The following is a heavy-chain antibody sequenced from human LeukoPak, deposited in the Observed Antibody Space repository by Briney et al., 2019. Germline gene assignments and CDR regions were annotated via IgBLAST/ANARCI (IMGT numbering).Heavy chain of an antibody. D-gene: IGHD3-22*01. Sequence: ASGKVSCKPSGYTFTHYGIISVRQAPGHGLEWMGWISAYSVNTNYAQKLQGRVTMTTETSTSTAYMELESPRSDDTAVYYCAISQGSYYDTSGYLGGDYWGQGTLVTVSS. CDR3: AISQGSYYDTSGYLGGDY. CDR1: GYTFTHYG. V-gene: IGHV1-18*01. J-gene: IGHJ4*02. CDR2: ISAYSVNT.